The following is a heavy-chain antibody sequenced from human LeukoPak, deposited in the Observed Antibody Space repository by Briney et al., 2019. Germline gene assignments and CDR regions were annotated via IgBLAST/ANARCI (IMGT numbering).Heavy chain of an antibody. CDR2: IYTSGST. V-gene: IGHV4-4*07. J-gene: IGHJ3*02. Sequence: SETLSLTCTVSGGSISSYYWSWIRQPAGKGLEWIGRIYTSGSTNYNPSLKSRVTMSVDTSKNQFSLKLSSVTAADTAVYYCARDQASETYYDFWSGYYGDAFDIWGQGTMVTVSS. CDR1: GGSISSYY. CDR3: ARDQASETYYDFWSGYYGDAFDI. D-gene: IGHD3-3*01.